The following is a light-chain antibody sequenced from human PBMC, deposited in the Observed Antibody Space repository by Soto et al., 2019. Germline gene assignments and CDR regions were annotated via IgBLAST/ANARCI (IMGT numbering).Light chain of an antibody. CDR2: EVS. CDR1: SSDIGSYNL. Sequence: QSALTQPASLSGSPGQSITISCTGTSSDIGSYNLVSWYQQHPGEAPKLIIYEVSKRPSGVSNRFSGSKSGNTASLKISGLQIEDEADYYCCSYAGRRVFGGGTKLTVL. J-gene: IGLJ3*02. V-gene: IGLV2-23*02. CDR3: CSYAGRRV.